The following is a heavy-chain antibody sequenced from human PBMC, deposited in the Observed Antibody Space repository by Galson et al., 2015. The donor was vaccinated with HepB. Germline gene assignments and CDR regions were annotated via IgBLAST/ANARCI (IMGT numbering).Heavy chain of an antibody. CDR1: GYTFTNYD. CDR2: VSPDSGKT. V-gene: IGHV1-8*01. D-gene: IGHD6-6*01. Sequence: KVSCKASGYTFTNYDINWVRQASGQGLEWIGWVSPDSGKTGYAQKFQGRVMMTRDTSINTAYMEVGRLRSEDTAVYYCARAIRTIGAPLNYFDPWGQGTLVTVSS. J-gene: IGHJ5*02. CDR3: ARAIRTIGAPLNYFDP.